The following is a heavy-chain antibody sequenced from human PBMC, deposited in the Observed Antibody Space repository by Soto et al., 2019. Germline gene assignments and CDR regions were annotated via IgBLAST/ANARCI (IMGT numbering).Heavy chain of an antibody. V-gene: IGHV4-59*08. CDR2: IYYSGST. J-gene: IGHJ6*02. CDR3: ASPGGGNSYYYYGMDV. CDR1: GGSISTDY. Sequence: SETLSLTCTVSGGSISTDYWSWVLQPPGKGLEWIGCIYYSGSTNYNPSLKSRVTISVDTSKNQFSLKLSSVTAADTAVYYCASPGGGNSYYYYGMDVWGQGTTVTVSS. D-gene: IGHD2-21*02.